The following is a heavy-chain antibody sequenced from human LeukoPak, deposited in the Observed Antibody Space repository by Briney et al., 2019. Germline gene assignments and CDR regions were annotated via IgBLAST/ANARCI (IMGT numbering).Heavy chain of an antibody. CDR2: FDPEDGET. CDR1: GYTLTELS. J-gene: IGHJ4*02. CDR3: ARVGSYYYGSGSYLLA. V-gene: IGHV1-24*01. Sequence: ASVKVSCKVSGYTLTELSMHWVRQAPGKGLEWMGGFDPEDGETIYAQKFQGRVTMTEDTSTDTAYMELSRLRSDDTAVYYCARVGSYYYGSGSYLLAWGQGTLVTVSS. D-gene: IGHD3-10*01.